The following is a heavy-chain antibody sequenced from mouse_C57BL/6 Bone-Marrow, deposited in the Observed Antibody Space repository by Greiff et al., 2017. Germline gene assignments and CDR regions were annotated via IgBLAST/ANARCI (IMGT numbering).Heavy chain of an antibody. CDR2: IYPGSGST. CDR1: GYTFTSYW. CDR3: SRRGFIAGDFDY. V-gene: IGHV1-55*01. Sequence: VKLQQPGAELVKPGASVKMSCKASGYTFTSYWITWVKQRPGQGLEWIGDIYPGSGSTNYNEKFKSKATLTVDTSSSTAYMQLSSLTSEDSAVFYGSRRGFIAGDFDYWGQGTTLTVSS. J-gene: IGHJ2*01. D-gene: IGHD1-1*01.